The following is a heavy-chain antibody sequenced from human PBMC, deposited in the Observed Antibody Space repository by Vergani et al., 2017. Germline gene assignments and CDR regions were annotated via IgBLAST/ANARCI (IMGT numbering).Heavy chain of an antibody. CDR1: GLIFSDHY. J-gene: IGHJ3*02. D-gene: IGHD3-10*01. Sequence: EVQVVESGGGLVQPGGSLRLSCAASGLIFSDHYMDWFRQAPGQGLEWVGGIRSKAYGQATIYAASVKGRFTISRDDSKSIAYLQMNNLQTEDTAMYYCVRDQVTMLRGSDALDIWGQGTMVTVSS. V-gene: IGHV3-71*04. CDR3: VRDQVTMLRGSDALDI. CDR2: IRSKAYGQAT.